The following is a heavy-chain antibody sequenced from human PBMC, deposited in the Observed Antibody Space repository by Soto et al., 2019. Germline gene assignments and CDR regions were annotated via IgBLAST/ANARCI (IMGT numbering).Heavy chain of an antibody. V-gene: IGHV4-59*01. D-gene: IGHD1-20*01. J-gene: IGHJ5*01. CDR3: TRVYHSCFVS. CDR1: GGSISSYY. CDR2: IYYSGST. Sequence: PETLSLTCTVSGGSISSYYWSWIRQPPGKGLEWIGYIYYSGSTNYNPSLKSRVTISVDTSKNQFSLKLSSVTAADTAVFFCTRVYHSCFVSWCPGILVTVSS.